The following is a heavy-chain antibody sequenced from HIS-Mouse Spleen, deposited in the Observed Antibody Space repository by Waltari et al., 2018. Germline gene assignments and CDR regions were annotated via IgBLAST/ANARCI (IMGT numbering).Heavy chain of an antibody. CDR2: INHSGST. J-gene: IGHJ4*02. Sequence: QVQLQQWGAGLLKPSETLSLTCAVYGGSFSGYYWSWIRQPPGKGLEWIGEINHSGSTNYNPSLKSRVTISVDTSKNQFSLKLSSVTAADTAVYYCARGRSRKDYFDYWGQGTLVTVSS. CDR3: ARGRSRKDYFDY. CDR1: GGSFSGYY. V-gene: IGHV4-34*01.